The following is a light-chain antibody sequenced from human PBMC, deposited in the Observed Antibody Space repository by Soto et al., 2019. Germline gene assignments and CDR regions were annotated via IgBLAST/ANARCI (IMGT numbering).Light chain of an antibody. CDR2: DAS. V-gene: IGLV7-46*01. CDR1: TGDVTSAHY. CDR3: FLSYRGTNWV. Sequence: QAVVTQEPSLTVSPGGTVTLTCGSSTGDVTSAHYPSWIQQKPCHAPKTLLYDASNKHSWTPARFSGSLLGGKAALTLSGAQPEDEADYYCFLSYRGTNWVFGGGTNVTVL. J-gene: IGLJ3*02.